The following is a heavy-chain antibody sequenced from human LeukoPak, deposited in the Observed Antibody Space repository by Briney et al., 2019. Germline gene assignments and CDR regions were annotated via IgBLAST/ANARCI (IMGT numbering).Heavy chain of an antibody. Sequence: ASVKVSCKASGYTFGTHWMHWVRQAPGQGLEWMGIINPSGDFRSYAQKFQGRVTVTRDMSTRTVYMELSDLEPEDTAVYYCARDYSGEWEQLTGWWFDPWGQGTLVIVSS. J-gene: IGHJ5*02. CDR2: INPSGDFR. D-gene: IGHD1-26*01. CDR1: GYTFGTHW. V-gene: IGHV1-46*01. CDR3: ARDYSGEWEQLTGWWFDP.